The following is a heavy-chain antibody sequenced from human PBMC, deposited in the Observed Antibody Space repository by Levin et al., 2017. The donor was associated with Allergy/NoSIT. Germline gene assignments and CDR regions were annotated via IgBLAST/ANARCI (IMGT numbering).Heavy chain of an antibody. CDR3: AREYRVGATEAEYCQH. J-gene: IGHJ1*01. Sequence: GESLKISCKASGYTFTGYYMHWVRQAPGQGLEWMGWINPNSGGTNYAQKFQGRVTMTRDTSISTAYMELSRLRSDDTAVYYCAREYRVGATEAEYCQHWGQGTLVTVSS. CDR2: INPNSGGT. V-gene: IGHV1-2*02. D-gene: IGHD1-26*01. CDR1: GYTFTGYY.